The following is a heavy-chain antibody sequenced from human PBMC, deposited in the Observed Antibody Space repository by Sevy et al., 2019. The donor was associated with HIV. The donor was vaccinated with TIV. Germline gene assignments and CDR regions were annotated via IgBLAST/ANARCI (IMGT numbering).Heavy chain of an antibody. CDR2: ISKSGSTI. D-gene: IGHD3-22*01. CDR3: ARDTDYYDGSAFDPGHGMDV. V-gene: IGHV3-48*03. Sequence: GGSLRLSCSASGFTFSSYGMNWVRQAPGKGLEWVSYISKSGSTIYYGDSVKGRFTISRDNAKNSLYLQMNSLRAEDTAVYYCARDTDYYDGSAFDPGHGMDVWGQGTTVTVSS. J-gene: IGHJ6*02. CDR1: GFTFSSYG.